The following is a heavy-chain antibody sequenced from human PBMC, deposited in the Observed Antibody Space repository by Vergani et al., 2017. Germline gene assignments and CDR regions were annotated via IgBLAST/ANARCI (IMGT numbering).Heavy chain of an antibody. Sequence: ELQLVESGGGLVQPGGSLRLSCAASGSTVSGHYMTWVRQAPGQGLEWVSHIYSGDETYYADSVKGRVTISRDTSKNTLHLQINNLIVEDTAVYYCAGGNYYGSGTYVDPWGQGTLVTVSS. J-gene: IGHJ5*01. CDR3: AGGNYYGSGTYVDP. CDR1: GSTVSGHY. CDR2: IYSGDET. V-gene: IGHV3-66*02. D-gene: IGHD3-10*01.